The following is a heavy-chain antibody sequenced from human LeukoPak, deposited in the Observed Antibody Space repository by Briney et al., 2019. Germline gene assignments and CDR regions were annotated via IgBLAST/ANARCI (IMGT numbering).Heavy chain of an antibody. CDR1: GGSISSYY. J-gene: IGHJ4*02. D-gene: IGHD3-10*01. Sequence: PSETLSLTCTVSGGSISSYYWSWIRQPPGKGLEGIGYIYYSGSTNYNPSLKSRVTISVDTSKNQFSLKLSSVTAADTAVYYCARAGRYGSGSYYGYWGQGTLVTVSS. CDR3: ARAGRYGSGSYYGY. V-gene: IGHV4-59*01. CDR2: IYYSGST.